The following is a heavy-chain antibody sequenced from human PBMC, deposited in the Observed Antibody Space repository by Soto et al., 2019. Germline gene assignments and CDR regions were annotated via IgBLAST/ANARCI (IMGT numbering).Heavy chain of an antibody. V-gene: IGHV3-23*01. J-gene: IGHJ4*02. Sequence: EVQLWESGGGLVQPGGSLRLSCAASEFTFSNYAMSWVRQAPGKGLEWVSAISYGGGTTYYADSVKGRFTISRDNSKNTLYLQMNSLRAEDTAVYYCAKNPGYYYDSTGYHFDYWGQGTLVTVSS. CDR3: AKNPGYYYDSTGYHFDY. D-gene: IGHD3-22*01. CDR2: ISYGGGTT. CDR1: EFTFSNYA.